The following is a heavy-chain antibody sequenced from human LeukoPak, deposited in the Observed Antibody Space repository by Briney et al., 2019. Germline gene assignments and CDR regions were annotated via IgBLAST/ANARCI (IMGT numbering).Heavy chain of an antibody. D-gene: IGHD3-22*01. CDR1: GYTFTGYG. Sequence: ASVKVSCKASGYTFTGYGISWVRQAPGQGLEWMGWISAYNGNTNYAQKLQGRVTMTTDTSTSTAYMELRSLRSDDTAVYYCARDRSYYYDSSGYYPLDYWGQGTLVTVSS. V-gene: IGHV1-18*01. CDR2: ISAYNGNT. J-gene: IGHJ4*02. CDR3: ARDRSYYYDSSGYYPLDY.